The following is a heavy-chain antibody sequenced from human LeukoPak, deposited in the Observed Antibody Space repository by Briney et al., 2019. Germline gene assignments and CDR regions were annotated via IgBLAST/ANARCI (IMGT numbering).Heavy chain of an antibody. D-gene: IGHD4-23*01. J-gene: IGHJ4*02. CDR1: WFDYCSFW. CDR3: ARKRGSNHFDQ. V-gene: IGHV3-7*02. CDR2: INQVGSDK. Sequence: GGSLRLSRGASWFDYCSFWMTWVRQAPGKGLEWVALINQVGSDKYYVDSVKGRFTISRHNAKSSLYLQMNSLRVEDAAVYFCARKRGSNHFDQWGQGTLVTVSS.